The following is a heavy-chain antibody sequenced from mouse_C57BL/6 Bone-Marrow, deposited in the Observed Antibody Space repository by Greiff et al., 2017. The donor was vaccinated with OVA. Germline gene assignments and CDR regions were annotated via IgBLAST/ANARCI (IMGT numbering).Heavy chain of an antibody. CDR1: GFTFSNYW. Sequence: EVKLQESGGGLVQPGGSMKLSCVASGFTFSNYWMNWVRQSPEKGLEWVAQIRLKSDNYATHYAESVKGRFTISRDDSKSSVYLQMHNLCAVDTGIYYCTGGRGWFAYWGQGTLVTVSA. J-gene: IGHJ3*01. CDR3: TGGRGWFAY. CDR2: IRLKSDNYAT. V-gene: IGHV6-3*01. D-gene: IGHD3-3*01.